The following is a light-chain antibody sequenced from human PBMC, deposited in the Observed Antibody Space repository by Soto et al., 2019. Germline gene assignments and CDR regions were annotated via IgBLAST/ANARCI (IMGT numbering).Light chain of an antibody. CDR2: GAN. V-gene: IGKV1-39*01. CDR1: QSISRY. CDR3: QQNYGTPGT. Sequence: DLQLTQSPSSLSASVGDSITITCRSSQSISRYLNWYQQRPGTAPKVLIFGANSLQSGVPSRFSGSGSGTELTLTISSLQPEDFATYYCQQNYGTPGTXGQGTKVDIK. J-gene: IGKJ1*01.